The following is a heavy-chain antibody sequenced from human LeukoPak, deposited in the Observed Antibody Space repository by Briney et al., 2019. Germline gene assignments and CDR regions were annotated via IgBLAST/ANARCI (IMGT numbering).Heavy chain of an antibody. CDR1: GYTFTSYY. Sequence: GASVKVSCKASGYTFTSYYMHWVRQAPGQGLEWMGIINPSGGSTSYAQKFQGRVTMTRDTSTSTVYMELSSLRSEDTAVYYCATLYGSGSYYNGVYFDYWGQGTLVTVSS. V-gene: IGHV1-46*01. CDR3: ATLYGSGSYYNGVYFDY. CDR2: INPSGGST. J-gene: IGHJ4*02. D-gene: IGHD3-10*01.